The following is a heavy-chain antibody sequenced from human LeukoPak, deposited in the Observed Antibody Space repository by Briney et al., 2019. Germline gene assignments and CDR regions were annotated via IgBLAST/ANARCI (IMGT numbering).Heavy chain of an antibody. J-gene: IGHJ4*02. V-gene: IGHV3-7*01. CDR1: GFNFNTKW. CDR2: INQDGSEK. CDR3: ADPPSDF. Sequence: GGSLRLSCATSGFNFNTKWMTWVRQAPGKGLEWVANINQDGSEKYHGDSVKGRFIISRDNAKRSLFLEMSSLRAEDTAVYCCADPPSDFWGQGTLVALFS.